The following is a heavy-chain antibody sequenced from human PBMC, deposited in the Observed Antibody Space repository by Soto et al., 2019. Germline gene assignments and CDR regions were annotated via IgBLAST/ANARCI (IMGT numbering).Heavy chain of an antibody. CDR1: GGSFSGYY. V-gene: IGHV4-34*01. CDR2: ISYSGST. D-gene: IGHD3-10*01. J-gene: IGHJ4*02. Sequence: QVQLQQWGAGLLKPSETLSLTCAVYGGSFSGYYWTWIRQPPGKGLEWIGQISYSGSTNYNPSLKSRVFISIGPSNNQFSLELSSVTAADTAVYYCARASVQYDSGTYEGGYYYFDYWGQGTLVTVSS. CDR3: ARASVQYDSGTYEGGYYYFDY.